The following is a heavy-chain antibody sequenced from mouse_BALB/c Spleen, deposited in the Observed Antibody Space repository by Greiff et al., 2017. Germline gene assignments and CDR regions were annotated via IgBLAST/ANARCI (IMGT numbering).Heavy chain of an antibody. Sequence: QVQLQQPGAELVRPGASVKLSCKASGYTFTSYWINWVKQRPGQGLEWIGNIYPSDSYTNYNQKFKDKATLTVDKSSSTTYMQLSRPTSEDSAVYYCTRHEGYYAMDYWGQGTSVTVSA. CDR2: IYPSDSYT. CDR1: GYTFTSYW. V-gene: IGHV1-69*02. CDR3: TRHEGYYAMDY. J-gene: IGHJ4*01.